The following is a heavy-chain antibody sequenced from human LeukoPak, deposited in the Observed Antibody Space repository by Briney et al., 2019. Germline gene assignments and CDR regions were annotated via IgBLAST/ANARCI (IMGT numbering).Heavy chain of an antibody. J-gene: IGHJ4*02. CDR1: GYTFTSYD. Sequence: GASVKVSCKASGYTFTSYDINWVRQATGQGLEWTGWMNPNSGNTGYAQKFQGRVTMTRNTSISTAYMELSSLRSEDTAVYYCARGLAHTAMVLLWGQGTLVTVSS. CDR3: ARGLAHTAMVLL. D-gene: IGHD5-18*01. CDR2: MNPNSGNT. V-gene: IGHV1-8*01.